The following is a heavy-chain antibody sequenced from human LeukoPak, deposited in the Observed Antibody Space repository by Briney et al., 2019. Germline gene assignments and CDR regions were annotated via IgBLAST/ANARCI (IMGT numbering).Heavy chain of an antibody. CDR3: ARRVGGYYYYMDV. V-gene: IGHV1-18*01. CDR1: GYTFTSYG. Sequence: ASVKVSCKASGYTFTSYGISWVRQAPGQGLEWMGWISAYNANTNYAQKLQGRVTMATDTSTSTAYMELRSLSSDDTAVYYCARRVGGYYYYMDVWGKGTTVTISS. J-gene: IGHJ6*03. D-gene: IGHD1-26*01. CDR2: ISAYNANT.